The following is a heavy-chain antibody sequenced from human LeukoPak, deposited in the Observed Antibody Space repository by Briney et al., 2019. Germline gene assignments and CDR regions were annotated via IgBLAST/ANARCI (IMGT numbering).Heavy chain of an antibody. CDR1: GFTFSSYW. CDR2: INSDGSST. D-gene: IGHD5-24*01. CDR3: AREPSSGMWQQYYYYYGMDV. J-gene: IGHJ6*02. V-gene: IGHV3-74*01. Sequence: GGSLRLSCAASGFTFSSYWMHWVRQAPGKGLVWVSRINSDGSSTSYADSVKGRFTISRDNAKNTLYLQMNSLRAEDTAVYYCAREPSSGMWQQYYYYYGMDVWGQGTTVTVSS.